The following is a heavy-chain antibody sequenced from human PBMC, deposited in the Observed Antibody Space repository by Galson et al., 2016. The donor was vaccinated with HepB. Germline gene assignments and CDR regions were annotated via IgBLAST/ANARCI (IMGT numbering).Heavy chain of an antibody. CDR3: SREMTGSYFD. CDR2: IRGDGIVS. Sequence: SLRLSCAASGFTFSSYAMNWVRQAPGQGLAWVANIRGDGIVSYYAESVRGRFTISRDNAKNSLYLQMNGLRVDETAVYYCSREMTGSYFDWGQGTLVTVSS. CDR1: GFTFSSYA. V-gene: IGHV3-7*01. D-gene: IGHD3-10*01. J-gene: IGHJ4*02.